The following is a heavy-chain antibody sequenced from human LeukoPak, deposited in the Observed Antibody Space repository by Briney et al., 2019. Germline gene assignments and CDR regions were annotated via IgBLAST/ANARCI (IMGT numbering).Heavy chain of an antibody. CDR1: RFTFSTYS. J-gene: IGHJ4*02. D-gene: IGHD3-22*01. CDR2: ISGTSSSI. V-gene: IGHV3-48*01. Sequence: GGSLRLSCVASRFTFSTYSMNWVRQAPGKGLEWVSYISGTSSSIFYADSVKGRFTISRDNAKNSLYLQMNSLRAEDTAVYYCARQNGAGYYYYFDSWGQGTLVTVSS. CDR3: ARQNGAGYYYYFDS.